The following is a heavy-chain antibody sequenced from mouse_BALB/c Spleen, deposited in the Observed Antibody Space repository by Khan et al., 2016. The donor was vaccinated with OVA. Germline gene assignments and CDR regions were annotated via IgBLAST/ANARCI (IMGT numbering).Heavy chain of an antibody. CDR1: GYSFTLYY. V-gene: IGHV1-26*01. CDR2: VNPNTDNI. J-gene: IGHJ3*01. CDR3: ARGYDFFAS. D-gene: IGHD2-14*01. Sequence: VQLQQSGPDLVKPGASVKISCKASGYSFTLYYMSWVKQSHGKSLEWIGRVNPNTDNINYNQEFKGKAMLTVDKSSNTAYMELRSLTSEDSAVYFCARGYDFFASGGQGTLVTVTA.